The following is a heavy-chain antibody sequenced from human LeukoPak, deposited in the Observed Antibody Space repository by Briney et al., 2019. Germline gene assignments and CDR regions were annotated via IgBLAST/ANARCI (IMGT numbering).Heavy chain of an antibody. J-gene: IGHJ6*03. Sequence: GGSLTLSCAASGFTFSDYNMNWVRQAPGKSLEWVPSITSDSRYKYYVDSVRGRFTISRDNAKNTLFLQIDSLRAEDTAVYYCARDPYSGTYGHLYYYYMDVWGKGTTVTISS. CDR2: ITSDSRYK. CDR3: ARDPYSGTYGHLYYYYMDV. D-gene: IGHD1-26*01. V-gene: IGHV3-21*01. CDR1: GFTFSDYN.